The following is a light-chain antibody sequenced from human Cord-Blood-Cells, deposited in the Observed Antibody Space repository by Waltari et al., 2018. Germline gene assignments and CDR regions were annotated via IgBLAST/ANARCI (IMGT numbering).Light chain of an antibody. CDR3: MQGTHWPYT. CDR2: KVS. J-gene: IGKJ2*01. V-gene: IGKV2-30*01. Sequence: DVVMTKSPLSLPVTLGQPASISCRSSQSLVYSDGNTYLNWFQQRPGQSLRRLIYKVSNRDSGVPDRCSGSGSGTDFTLKISRVEAEDVGVDYCMQGTHWPYTFGQGTKLEIK. CDR1: QSLVYSDGNTY.